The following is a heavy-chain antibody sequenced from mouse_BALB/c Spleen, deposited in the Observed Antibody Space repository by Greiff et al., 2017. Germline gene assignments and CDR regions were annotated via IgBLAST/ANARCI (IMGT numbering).Heavy chain of an antibody. CDR1: GFTFSSYA. J-gene: IGHJ3*01. Sequence: EVQVVESGGGLVKPGGSLKLSCAASGFTFSSYAMSWVRQSPEKRLEWVAEISSGGSYTYYPDTVTGRFTISRDNAKNTLYLEMSSLRSEDTAMYYCAAYSREAWFAYWGQGTLVTVSA. CDR2: ISSGGSYT. V-gene: IGHV5-9-4*01. CDR3: AAYSREAWFAY. D-gene: IGHD2-12*01.